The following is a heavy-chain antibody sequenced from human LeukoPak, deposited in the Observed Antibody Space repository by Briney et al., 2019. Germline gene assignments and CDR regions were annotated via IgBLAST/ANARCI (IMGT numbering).Heavy chain of an antibody. Sequence: GGSLRLSCAPPGFTFSSYWMHWVRQAPGKGLVWVSRINTDGSTITYADSVKGRFTISRDNAKNTLYLQMNSLRAEDTAVYFCARERKSSTSMDYWGQGTLVTVSS. J-gene: IGHJ4*02. D-gene: IGHD2-2*01. CDR3: ARERKSSTSMDY. CDR2: INTDGSTI. V-gene: IGHV3-74*01. CDR1: GFTFSSYW.